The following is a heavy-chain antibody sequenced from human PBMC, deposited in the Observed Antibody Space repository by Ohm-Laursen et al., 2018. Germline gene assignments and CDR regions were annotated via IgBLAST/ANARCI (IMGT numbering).Heavy chain of an antibody. J-gene: IGHJ4*02. CDR3: TTWDSLGGTKGGFDY. D-gene: IGHD1-26*01. CDR2: ISSSSSYI. V-gene: IGHV3-21*03. CDR1: GFTFSSDT. Sequence: SLRLSCAASGFTFSSDTMSWVRQAPGKGLEWVSSISSSSSYIYYADSVKGRFTISREDSKNTLYLQMNSLKTEDTAMYYCTTWDSLGGTKGGFDYWGQGTLVTVSP.